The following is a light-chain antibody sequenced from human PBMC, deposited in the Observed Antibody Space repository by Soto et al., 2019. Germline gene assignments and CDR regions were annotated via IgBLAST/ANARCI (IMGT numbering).Light chain of an antibody. Sequence: QSALTQPRSVSGSPGQSVTISCTGTSSDVGAYNYVSWYQQHPGRAPKLIIYDVSGRPSGVPDRYSGSKSGNTASLTISGLHSEDEADYYCYSFAGSYTWVFGGGTKLTVL. CDR1: SSDVGAYNY. CDR2: DVS. CDR3: YSFAGSYTWV. V-gene: IGLV2-11*01. J-gene: IGLJ3*02.